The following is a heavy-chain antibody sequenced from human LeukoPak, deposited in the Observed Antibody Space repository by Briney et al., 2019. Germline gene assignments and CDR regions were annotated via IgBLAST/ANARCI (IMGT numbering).Heavy chain of an antibody. J-gene: IGHJ6*02. Sequence: GGSLRLSCAASGFPFGDHWMTSVRQAPGKGLEWVANINTDGGEKYYVDSVKGRFTISRDNAKNSLYLQMNSLGAEDTAAYYCLRYPLGVWGQGTTVTVSS. CDR2: INTDGGEK. CDR1: GFPFGDHW. V-gene: IGHV3-7*01. CDR3: LRYPLGV.